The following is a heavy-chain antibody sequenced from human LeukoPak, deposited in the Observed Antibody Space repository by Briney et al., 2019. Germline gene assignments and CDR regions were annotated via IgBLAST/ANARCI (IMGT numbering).Heavy chain of an antibody. CDR3: AREGYDIHFDY. CDR2: IYYSGST. V-gene: IGHV4-59*01. J-gene: IGHJ4*02. CDR1: GGSISSYY. D-gene: IGHD3-9*01. Sequence: SETLSLTCTVSGGSISSYYWSWIRQPPGKGLEWIGYIYYSGSTNYNPSLKSRVTLSVDTSKNQFSLKLSSVTAADTAVYYCAREGYDIHFDYWGQGTLVTVSS.